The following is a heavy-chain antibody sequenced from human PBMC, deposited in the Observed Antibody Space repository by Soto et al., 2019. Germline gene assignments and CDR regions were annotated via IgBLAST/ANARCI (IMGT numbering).Heavy chain of an antibody. Sequence: GSLRLSCAASGFTFSSYSMNWVRRAPGKGLEWVSSISSSSSYIYYADSVKGRFTISRDNAKNSLYLQMNSLRAEDTAVYYCARDLVDIVATIMYYHYGIAVPAQRTTVIASS. CDR2: ISSSSSYI. CDR1: GFTFSSYS. CDR3: ARDLVDIVATIMYYHYGIAV. V-gene: IGHV3-21*01. J-gene: IGHJ6*02. D-gene: IGHD5-12*01.